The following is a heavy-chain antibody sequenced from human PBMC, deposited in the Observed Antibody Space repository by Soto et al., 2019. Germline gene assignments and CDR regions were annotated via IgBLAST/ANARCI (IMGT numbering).Heavy chain of an antibody. CDR3: AKFFVETGGSSGWPWSFHY. D-gene: IGHD6-25*01. J-gene: IGHJ4*02. V-gene: IGHV3-23*01. CDR2: ISGSGTTT. Sequence: PGGSLRLSCAASGFTFSNYAMGWVRQAPGGGLEWVSAISGSGTTTYTADSVKGRFTISRDNSENTLYLHTNSLRAEDTAIYYCAKFFVETGGSSGWPWSFHYWGQGTLVTVSS. CDR1: GFTFSNYA.